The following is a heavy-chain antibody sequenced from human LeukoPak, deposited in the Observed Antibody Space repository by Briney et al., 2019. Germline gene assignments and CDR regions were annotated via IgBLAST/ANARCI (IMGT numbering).Heavy chain of an antibody. CDR3: ARGTISMDV. V-gene: IGHV4-59*01. Sequence: GSLRLSCAASGFTFSDYYMSWIRQPPGKGLEWIGYIYYGGNTDHNPSLKSRVSISVDTSKNQVSLRLTSVTAADTAVYYCARGTISMDVWGRGTTVTISS. CDR1: GFTFSDYY. CDR2: IYYGGNT. J-gene: IGHJ6*03. D-gene: IGHD3-9*01.